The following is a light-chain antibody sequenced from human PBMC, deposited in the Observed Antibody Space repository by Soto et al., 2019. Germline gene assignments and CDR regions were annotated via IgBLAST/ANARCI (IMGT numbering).Light chain of an antibody. V-gene: IGLV2-23*01. CDR2: EGS. Sequence: QSALTQPASVSGSPGQSITISCTGTSSDVGSYNLVSWYQQHPGKAPKLMIYEGSKRPSGVSNRFSGSKSGNTASLTISGLHAEDEADYYCCSYAGSSPHVVFGGGTKLTVL. CDR1: SSDVGSYNL. J-gene: IGLJ2*01. CDR3: CSYAGSSPHVV.